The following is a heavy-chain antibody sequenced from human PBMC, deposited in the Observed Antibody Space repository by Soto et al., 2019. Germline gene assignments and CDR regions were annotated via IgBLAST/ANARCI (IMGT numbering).Heavy chain of an antibody. J-gene: IGHJ4*02. CDR1: GYTFIYFW. V-gene: IGHV5-51*01. CDR2: IYPGASDI. D-gene: IGHD3-10*01. CDR3: ARQGPSRGSDYAAFDF. Sequence: PGESLKISCQASGYTFIYFWVAWVRQVPGKGLEWMGVIYPGASDIRYSPSFEGHVTISADKSTNTAYLQWSSLEAADTAIYYCARQGPSRGSDYAAFDFWGPGTLVTVS.